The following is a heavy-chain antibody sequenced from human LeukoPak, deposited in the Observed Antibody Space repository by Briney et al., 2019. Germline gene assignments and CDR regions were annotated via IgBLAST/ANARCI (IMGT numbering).Heavy chain of an antibody. CDR2: IYYSGST. V-gene: IGHV4-59*01. Sequence: SETLSLTCTVSGGSIGGYSWSWIRQPPGKGLEWIGYIYYSGSTYYNPSLKSRVTISVDTSKNQFSLKLSSVTAADTAVYYCARDSSGWSPYYYYYMDVWGKGTTVTVSS. D-gene: IGHD6-19*01. CDR3: ARDSSGWSPYYYYYMDV. J-gene: IGHJ6*03. CDR1: GGSIGGYS.